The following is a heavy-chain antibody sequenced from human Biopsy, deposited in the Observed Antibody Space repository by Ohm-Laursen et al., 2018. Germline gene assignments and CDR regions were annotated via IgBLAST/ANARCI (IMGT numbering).Heavy chain of an antibody. CDR3: ARDYDTSGYYYVS. Sequence: GTLSLTCTVSGGSISNNNYYWGWIRQPPGKGLEWIGSIFYRGSTHYKPSLKSRVNISVDTSKNQFWLKLNSVTAADTAVYYCARDYDTSGYYYVSWGQGTLVTVSS. V-gene: IGHV4-39*01. D-gene: IGHD3-22*01. CDR2: IFYRGST. J-gene: IGHJ5*02. CDR1: GGSISNNNYY.